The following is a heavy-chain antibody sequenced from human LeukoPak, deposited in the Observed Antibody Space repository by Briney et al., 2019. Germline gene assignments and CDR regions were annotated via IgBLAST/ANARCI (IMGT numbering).Heavy chain of an antibody. CDR1: GFTFSTSW. V-gene: IGHV3-7*01. D-gene: IGHD5-18*01. J-gene: IGHJ4*02. Sequence: PGGSLRLSCAASGFTFSTSWMSWVRQVPGKGLEWVANIKKDGSETYYVDSVKGRFTISRDNAKNSLYLQMNSLRAEDTAVYYCARWGPRPGYSYGYRYFDYWGQGTLVTVSS. CDR3: ARWGPRPGYSYGYRYFDY. CDR2: IKKDGSET.